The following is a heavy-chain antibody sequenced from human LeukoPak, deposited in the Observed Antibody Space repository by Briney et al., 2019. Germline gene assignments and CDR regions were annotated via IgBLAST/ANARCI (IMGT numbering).Heavy chain of an antibody. Sequence: GESLKISCKGSGYRFTSYWIGWVRQMPGKGLEWMGIIYPGDSDTRYSPSFQGQVTISADKTISTAHLQWSSLKASDTAMYYCARQPPSGYDVAYDIWGQGTMVTVSS. CDR1: GYRFTSYW. D-gene: IGHD5-12*01. J-gene: IGHJ3*02. CDR3: ARQPPSGYDVAYDI. CDR2: IYPGDSDT. V-gene: IGHV5-51*01.